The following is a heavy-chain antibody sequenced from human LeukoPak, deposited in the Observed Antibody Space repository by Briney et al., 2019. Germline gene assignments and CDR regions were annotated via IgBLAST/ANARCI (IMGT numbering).Heavy chain of an antibody. CDR3: ATYNGYCSGGSCYHFDY. D-gene: IGHD2-15*01. J-gene: IGHJ4*02. CDR1: GYTFTSYG. CDR2: ISAYNGNT. Sequence: AASVKVSCKASGYTFTSYGISWVPQTPGQGLEWMGWISAYNGNTNYAQKLQGRVTMTTATSTSTAYMELGSLRSDDTAVYYCATYNGYCSGGSCYHFDYWGQGTLVTVSS. V-gene: IGHV1-18*01.